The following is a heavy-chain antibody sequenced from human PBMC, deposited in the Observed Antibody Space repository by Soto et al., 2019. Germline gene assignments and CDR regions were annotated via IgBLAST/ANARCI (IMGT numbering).Heavy chain of an antibody. CDR3: AREGGYSGYALGVVFDI. D-gene: IGHD5-12*01. CDR2: ISSSSSFI. J-gene: IGHJ3*02. CDR1: GIIFNNYN. Sequence: PGGSLRLSCAASGIIFNNYNMNWVRQAPGKGLEWVSSISSSSSFIYYADSVKGRFTISRDNAKNSLYLQMNSLRAGDTAVYYCAREGGYSGYALGVVFDIWRQGKMVTVSS. V-gene: IGHV3-21*01.